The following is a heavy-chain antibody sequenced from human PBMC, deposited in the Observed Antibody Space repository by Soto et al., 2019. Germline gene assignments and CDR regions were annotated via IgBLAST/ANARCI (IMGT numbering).Heavy chain of an antibody. V-gene: IGHV3-23*04. CDR2: ISGSGGST. Sequence: EVQLVESGGGLVQPGGSLRLSCAASGFTFSSYAMSWVRQAPGKGLEWVSAISGSGGSTYYADSVKGRFTISRDNSKNTRYLQMNRLRAEDTAVYYCAKDLGDVVVPAAIPFDPLGQGTLVTVSS. D-gene: IGHD2-2*01. J-gene: IGHJ5*02. CDR1: GFTFSSYA. CDR3: AKDLGDVVVPAAIPFDP.